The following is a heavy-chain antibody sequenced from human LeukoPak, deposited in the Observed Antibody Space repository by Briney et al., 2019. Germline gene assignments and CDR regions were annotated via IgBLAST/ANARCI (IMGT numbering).Heavy chain of an antibody. Sequence: PSQTLSLTCTVSGGSISSGGYYWSWIRQHPGKGLEWIGYIYYSGSTYYNPSLKSRVTIPVDTSKNQFSLKLSSVTAADTAVYYCARAGFWSGYYPYYFDYWGQGTLVTISS. D-gene: IGHD3-3*01. J-gene: IGHJ4*02. CDR3: ARAGFWSGYYPYYFDY. CDR2: IYYSGST. CDR1: GGSISSGGYY. V-gene: IGHV4-31*03.